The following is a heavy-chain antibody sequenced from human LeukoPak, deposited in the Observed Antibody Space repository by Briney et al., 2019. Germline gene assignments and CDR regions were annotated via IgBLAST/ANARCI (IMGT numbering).Heavy chain of an antibody. D-gene: IGHD3-22*01. CDR2: MNPNSGNT. CDR3: ARPYDSSGYFDPDAFDI. Sequence: GASVKVSCKASGYTFTSYDINWVRQATGQGLEWMGWMNPNSGNTGYAQKFQGRVTMTRNTSISTAYMELSSLRSEDTAVYYCARPYDSSGYFDPDAFDIWGQGTMVTVSS. CDR1: GYTFTSYD. V-gene: IGHV1-8*01. J-gene: IGHJ3*02.